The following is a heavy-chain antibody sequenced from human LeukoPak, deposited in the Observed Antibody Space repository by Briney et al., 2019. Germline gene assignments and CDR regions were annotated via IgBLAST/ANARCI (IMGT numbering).Heavy chain of an antibody. V-gene: IGHV3-7*05. CDR2: IKEDGSEK. CDR3: VRSGGY. D-gene: IGHD1-26*01. Sequence: SGGSLRLSCAASGFTFSSHWMNWVRQAPGKGLEWVANIKEDGSEKYYVDSVKGRFTISGDNAKNSLCLQMNSLRAEDTAIYYCVRSGGYWGQGTLVTVSS. J-gene: IGHJ4*02. CDR1: GFTFSSHW.